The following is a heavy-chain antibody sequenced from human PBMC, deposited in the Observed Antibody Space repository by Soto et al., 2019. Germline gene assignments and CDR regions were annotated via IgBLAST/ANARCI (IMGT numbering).Heavy chain of an antibody. CDR3: ARESEDLTSNFDY. CDR1: GFKSVDYA. CDR2: ISGTTNYI. V-gene: IGHV3-21*06. J-gene: IGHJ4*02. Sequence: PGGSLRLSCAASGFKSVDYAMGWVRQAPGKGLEWVAAISGTTNYIYYGDSMKGRFTISRDNAKNSLYLEMNSLRAEDTAVYYCARESEDLTSNFDYWGQGTLVTVSS.